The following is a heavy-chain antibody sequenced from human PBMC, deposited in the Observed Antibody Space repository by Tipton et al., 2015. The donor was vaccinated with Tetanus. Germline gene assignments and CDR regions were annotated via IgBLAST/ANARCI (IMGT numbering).Heavy chain of an antibody. V-gene: IGHV4-39*01. J-gene: IGHJ5*02. Sequence: TLSLTCTVSGGSISSSNYYWGWIRQPPGKGLEWIGRIYYSGSTSYNPSLKSRVTISVDTSKNQFSLELNSVTAADTAVYYCARYSIVATSNNWFVPWGQGTLVTVSS. CDR1: GGSISSSNYY. CDR2: IYYSGST. D-gene: IGHD5-12*01. CDR3: ARYSIVATSNNWFVP.